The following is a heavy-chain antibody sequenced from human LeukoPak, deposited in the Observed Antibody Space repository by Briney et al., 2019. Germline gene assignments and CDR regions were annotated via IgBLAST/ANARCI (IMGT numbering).Heavy chain of an antibody. V-gene: IGHV3-21*01. Sequence: PGGSLRLSCAASGFTFSGYSMNWVRQAPGKGLEWVSSISSSSRYIYYADSVKGRFTISRDNAKNSLYLQMNSLRAEDTAVYYCASRDRYPAGFDYWGQGTLVTVSS. D-gene: IGHD2-2*02. CDR1: GFTFSGYS. CDR2: ISSSSRYI. CDR3: ASRDRYPAGFDY. J-gene: IGHJ4*02.